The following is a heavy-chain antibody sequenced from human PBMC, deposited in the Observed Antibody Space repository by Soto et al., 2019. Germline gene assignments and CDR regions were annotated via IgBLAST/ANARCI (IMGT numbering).Heavy chain of an antibody. CDR3: ARALGYSFGERVTPH. J-gene: IGHJ4*02. D-gene: IGHD5-18*01. V-gene: IGHV3-53*01. CDR1: WVNLRSHC. Sequence: EVQLVESGGGLIQPGGFPGTLWSTSWVNLRSHCMRWVPPAPGKGAGWVSGIYTRWSTYYADSVGGRVTNFRDNSKNTLYLQMNSLRAEDTAVYYCARALGYSFGERVTPHWGQGTLGTVSS. CDR2: IYTRWST.